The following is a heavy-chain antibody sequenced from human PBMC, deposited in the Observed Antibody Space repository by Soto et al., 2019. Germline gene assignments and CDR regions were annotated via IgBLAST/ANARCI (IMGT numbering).Heavy chain of an antibody. J-gene: IGHJ4*02. V-gene: IGHV3-30-3*01. Sequence: PGGSLRLSCAASGFTFSSYAMHWVRQAPGKGLEWVAVISYDGSNKYYADSVKGRFTISRDNSKNTLYLQMNSLRAEDTAVYYCAVYYYDSSGYSGPFDYWGQGTLVTVS. CDR3: AVYYYDSSGYSGPFDY. CDR1: GFTFSSYA. D-gene: IGHD3-22*01. CDR2: ISYDGSNK.